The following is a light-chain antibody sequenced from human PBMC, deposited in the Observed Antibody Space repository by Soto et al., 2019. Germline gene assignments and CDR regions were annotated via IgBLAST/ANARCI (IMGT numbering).Light chain of an antibody. Sequence: EIVITQSPATLSVSPGERATLSCRASQSVSSDLAWYHQKPGQAPRLLIYGASTRATGIPARLSGSGSGTEFTLTINSLQSEDFAVYYCQQYGSSGTFGQGTKVDIK. CDR2: GAS. CDR1: QSVSSD. V-gene: IGKV3-15*01. CDR3: QQYGSSGT. J-gene: IGKJ1*01.